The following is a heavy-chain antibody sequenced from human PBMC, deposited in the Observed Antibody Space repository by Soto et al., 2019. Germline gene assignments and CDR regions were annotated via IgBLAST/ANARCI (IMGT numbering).Heavy chain of an antibody. J-gene: IGHJ3*02. Sequence: ASVNVSCKASGYAFTSYYMHWVRQAPGQGLEWMGIINPSGGSTSYAQKFQGRVTMTRDTSTSTVYMELSSLRSEDTAVYYCARDITMVRGVIWAFDIWGQGTMVTVSS. V-gene: IGHV1-46*03. D-gene: IGHD3-10*01. CDR3: ARDITMVRGVIWAFDI. CDR1: GYAFTSYY. CDR2: INPSGGST.